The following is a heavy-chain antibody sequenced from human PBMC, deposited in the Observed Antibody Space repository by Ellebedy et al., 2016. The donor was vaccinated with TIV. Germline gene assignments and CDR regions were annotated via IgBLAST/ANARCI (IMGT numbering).Heavy chain of an antibody. V-gene: IGHV3-74*01. CDR2: INNDGSGT. CDR1: GFTFSGYW. CDR3: ARGGNYVTVAADY. D-gene: IGHD3-10*02. Sequence: GESLKISXAASGFTFSGYWMHWVRQAPGKGLVWVSRINNDGSGTSYADSVKGRFTIARDNAKNTVYLQLNSLRAEDTAVYYCARGGNYVTVAADYWGQGTLVTVSS. J-gene: IGHJ4*02.